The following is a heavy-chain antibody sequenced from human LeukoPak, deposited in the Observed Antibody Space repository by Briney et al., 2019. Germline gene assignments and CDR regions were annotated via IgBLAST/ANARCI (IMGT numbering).Heavy chain of an antibody. CDR3: TRVGYIDEGIDY. J-gene: IGHJ4*02. CDR1: EFTFSSYW. Sequence: GGSLRLSCAASEFTFSSYWMTWVRQAPGKGLEWVANIKQDGSKKSYVDSVKGRFTISRDNAKNSLYLHMNSLRAEDTAIYYCTRVGYIDEGIDYWGQGTLVTVSS. CDR2: IKQDGSKK. V-gene: IGHV3-7*04. D-gene: IGHD5-24*01.